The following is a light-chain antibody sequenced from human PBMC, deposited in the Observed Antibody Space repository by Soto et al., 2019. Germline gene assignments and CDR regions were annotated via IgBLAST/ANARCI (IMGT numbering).Light chain of an antibody. CDR3: QQYNNWPTWT. CDR1: QSVSSN. V-gene: IGKV3-15*01. J-gene: IGKJ1*01. Sequence: EIVMTQSPATLSVSPGERATLSCRASQSVSSNLVWYQQKPGQAPRLLIYDASTRATGIPARFSGSGSGTEFTLTISSLQSEDFAVYYCQQYNNWPTWTFGQGTKVEIK. CDR2: DAS.